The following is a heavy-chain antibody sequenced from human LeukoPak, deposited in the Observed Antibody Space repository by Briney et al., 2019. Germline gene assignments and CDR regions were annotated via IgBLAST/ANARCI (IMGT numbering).Heavy chain of an antibody. CDR3: ARTTTSRAFDI. D-gene: IGHD1-14*01. CDR1: GDSISYYY. J-gene: IGHJ3*02. V-gene: IGHV4-59*01. CDR2: IYYSGST. Sequence: SETLSLTCTVSGDSISYYYWSWIRQPPGKGLEWIGYIYYSGSTNYNPSLKSRVTISVDTSKNQFSLKLSSVTAADTAVYYCARTTTSRAFDIWGQGTMVTVSS.